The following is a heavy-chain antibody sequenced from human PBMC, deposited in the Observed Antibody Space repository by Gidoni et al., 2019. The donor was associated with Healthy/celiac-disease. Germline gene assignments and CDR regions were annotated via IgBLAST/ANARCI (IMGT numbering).Heavy chain of an antibody. J-gene: IGHJ4*02. V-gene: IGHV1-24*01. Sequence: QVQLVQSGAEVKKPGASVKVSCKVSGYTLTELSMHWVRQAPGKGLAWMGGFDPEDGETTYAQKFQGRVTMTEDTSTDTAYMGLSSLRSEDTAVYYCATVGITMIGDPHYGSFDYWGQGTLVTVSS. CDR1: GYTLTELS. CDR3: ATVGITMIGDPHYGSFDY. D-gene: IGHD3-22*01. CDR2: FDPEDGET.